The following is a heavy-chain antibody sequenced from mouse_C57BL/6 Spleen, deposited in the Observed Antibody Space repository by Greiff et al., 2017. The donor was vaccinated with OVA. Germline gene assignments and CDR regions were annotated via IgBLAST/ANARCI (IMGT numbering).Heavy chain of an antibody. Sequence: EVKVVESGPELVKPGASVKISCKASGYSFTGYYMNWVKQSPEKSLEWIGEINPSTGGTTYNQKFKAKATLTVDKSSSTAYMQLKSLTSEDSAVYYCARSPYGYAMDYWGQGTSVTVSS. CDR2: INPSTGGT. CDR3: ARSPYGYAMDY. D-gene: IGHD5-1*01. CDR1: GYSFTGYY. V-gene: IGHV1-42*01. J-gene: IGHJ4*01.